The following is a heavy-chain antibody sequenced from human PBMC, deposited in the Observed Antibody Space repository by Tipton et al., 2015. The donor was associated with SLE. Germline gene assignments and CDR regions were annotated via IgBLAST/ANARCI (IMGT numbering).Heavy chain of an antibody. Sequence: SLRLSCAASGFAFSFYWMSWVRQAPGKGLEWVANIDQDGSENYYVDSVKGRFTISRDNAKNSLYLQMNSLRAEDTAVYYCAREWELLDYWGQGTLVTVSS. CDR3: AREWELLDY. V-gene: IGHV3-7*01. CDR1: GFAFSFYW. CDR2: IDQDGSEN. J-gene: IGHJ4*02. D-gene: IGHD1-26*01.